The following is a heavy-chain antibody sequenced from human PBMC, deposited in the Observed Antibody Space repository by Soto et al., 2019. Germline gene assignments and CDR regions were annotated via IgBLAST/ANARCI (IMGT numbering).Heavy chain of an antibody. Sequence: GGSLRLSCAASGFTFSSYAMHWVRQAPGKGLEWVAVISYDGSNKYYADSVKGRFTISIDNSKNTLYLQMNSLRAEDTAVYYCARDHALAVPQTLYYYYYYGMDVWGQGTTVTVSS. D-gene: IGHD1-1*01. V-gene: IGHV3-30-3*01. J-gene: IGHJ6*02. CDR2: ISYDGSNK. CDR1: GFTFSSYA. CDR3: ARDHALAVPQTLYYYYYYGMDV.